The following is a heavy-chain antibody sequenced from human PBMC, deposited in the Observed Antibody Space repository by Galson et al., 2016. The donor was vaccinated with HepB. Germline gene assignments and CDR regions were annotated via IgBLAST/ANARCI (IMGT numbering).Heavy chain of an antibody. V-gene: IGHV4-34*01. D-gene: IGHD1-26*01. Sequence: ETLSLTCAVYGGSFSGYYWSWIRQPPGKGLEWIGEINHSGSTNYNPSLKSRVTISVDTSKNQFSLKLSSVTAADTAVYYCARDRLGGYGLSVMDVWGQGTTVTVSS. J-gene: IGHJ6*02. CDR2: INHSGST. CDR3: ARDRLGGYGLSVMDV. CDR1: GGSFSGYY.